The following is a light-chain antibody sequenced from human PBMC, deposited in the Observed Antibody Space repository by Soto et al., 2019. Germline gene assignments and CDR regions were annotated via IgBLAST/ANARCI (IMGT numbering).Light chain of an antibody. CDR3: QSYDSLLNGVI. CDR1: SSDVGAYHY. Sequence: QSALTQPRSVSGSPGQSVTISCTGTSSDVGAYHYVSWYQQNPGKAPKVMIYDVTKRPSGVPDRFSGSKSDTSASLAITGLQAEDEADYYCQSYDSLLNGVIFGGGTKLTVL. V-gene: IGLV2-11*01. CDR2: DVT. J-gene: IGLJ2*01.